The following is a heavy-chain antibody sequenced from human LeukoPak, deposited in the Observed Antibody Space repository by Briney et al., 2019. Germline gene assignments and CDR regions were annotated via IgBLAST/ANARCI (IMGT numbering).Heavy chain of an antibody. V-gene: IGHV3-74*01. CDR3: ARVGYCSSGTCYGMDV. CDR2: INTDLSST. D-gene: IGHD2-2*01. J-gene: IGHJ6*02. CDR1: GFTFSSYW. Sequence: QPGGSLRLSCAASGFTFSSYWMHWVRQAPGKGLVWVSRINTDLSSTSYADSVKGRFTISRDNAKNTVYLQMNSLRVEDTAVYYCARVGYCSSGTCYGMDVWGPGTTVSVSS.